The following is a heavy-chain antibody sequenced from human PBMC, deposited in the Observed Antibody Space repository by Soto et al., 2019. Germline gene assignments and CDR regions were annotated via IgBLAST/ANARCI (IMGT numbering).Heavy chain of an antibody. CDR1: GFTFSSYA. Sequence: GGSLRLSSAASGFTFSSYAMSWVRQAPGKGLEWVSAISGSGGSTYYADSVKGRFAISRDNSKNTLYLQMNSLRAEDTAVYYCAKERVVVVAAPLDYWGQGTLVTVSS. J-gene: IGHJ4*02. V-gene: IGHV3-23*01. CDR3: AKERVVVVAAPLDY. D-gene: IGHD2-15*01. CDR2: ISGSGGST.